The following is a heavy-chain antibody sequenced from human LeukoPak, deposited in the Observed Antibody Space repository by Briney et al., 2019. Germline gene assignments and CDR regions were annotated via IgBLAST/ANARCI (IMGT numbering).Heavy chain of an antibody. CDR1: GGSISSSSYY. D-gene: IGHD3-22*01. V-gene: IGHV4-39*01. CDR3: ARGHYDSSGYYYSSNWFDP. J-gene: IGHJ5*02. Sequence: PSETLSLTCTVSGGSISSSSYYWGWIRQPPGKGLEWIGSIYYSGSTYYNPSLKSRVTISVDTSKNQFSLKLSSVTAADTAVYYCARGHYDSSGYYYSSNWFDPWGQGTLVTVSS. CDR2: IYYSGST.